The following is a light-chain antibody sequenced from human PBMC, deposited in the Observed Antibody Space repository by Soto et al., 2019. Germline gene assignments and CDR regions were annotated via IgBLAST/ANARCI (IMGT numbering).Light chain of an antibody. CDR3: QQRSNWPFLFT. CDR1: QSVSSY. J-gene: IGKJ3*01. V-gene: IGKV3-11*01. CDR2: DAS. Sequence: EIVLTQSPATLSLSPGERATLSCRASQSVSSYLAWYQQKPGQAPRLLIYDASNRATGIPARFSGSGSGTDFTLTISSLEPEDCAVYYCQQRSNWPFLFTFGPGTKVDIK.